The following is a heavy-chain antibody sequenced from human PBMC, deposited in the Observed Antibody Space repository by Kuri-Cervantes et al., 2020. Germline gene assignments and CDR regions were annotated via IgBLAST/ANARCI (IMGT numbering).Heavy chain of an antibody. CDR1: GFTFSSYW. CDR2: IYPGNRDT. J-gene: IGHJ6*03. Sequence: GGSLRLSCAASGFTFSSYWMSWVRQMPGKGLEWMAFIYPGNRDTRFAASFVGHVSISVDTSIKTAYLEWDNLKASDTAIYYCVRGCYAMDVWGEGTMVTVSS. D-gene: IGHD2-2*01. CDR3: VRGCYAMDV. V-gene: IGHV5-51*01.